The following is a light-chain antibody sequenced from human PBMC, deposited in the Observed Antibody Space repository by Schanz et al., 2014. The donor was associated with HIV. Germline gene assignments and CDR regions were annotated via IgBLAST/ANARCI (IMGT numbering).Light chain of an antibody. Sequence: QSVLTQPPSVSAAPGQKVTISCSGSSSNIGNNYVSWYQQLPGTAPKLLIYGNSNRPSGVPDRFSGSKSGTSASLAITGLQAEDEADYYCQSYDSSLSGVVFGGGTKLSRP. CDR1: SSNIGNNY. CDR3: QSYDSSLSGVV. V-gene: IGLV1-40*01. J-gene: IGLJ2*01. CDR2: GNS.